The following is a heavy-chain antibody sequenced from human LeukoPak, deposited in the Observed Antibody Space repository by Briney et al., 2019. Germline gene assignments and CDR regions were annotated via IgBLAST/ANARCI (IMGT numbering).Heavy chain of an antibody. J-gene: IGHJ4*02. D-gene: IGHD6-13*01. V-gene: IGHV4-34*01. CDR1: GGSFSGYY. CDR3: ARGMVQQRD. Sequence: SETLSLTCAVYGGSFSGYYWSWIRQPPGKGLEWIGEINHSGSTNYNPSLKSRVTISVDTSKNQFSPKLSSVTAADTAVYYCARGMVQQRDWGQGTLVTVSS. CDR2: INHSGST.